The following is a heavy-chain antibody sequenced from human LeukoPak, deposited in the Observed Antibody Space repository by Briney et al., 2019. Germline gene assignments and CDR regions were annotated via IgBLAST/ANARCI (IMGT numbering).Heavy chain of an antibody. V-gene: IGHV3-53*01. J-gene: IGHJ6*02. D-gene: IGHD2-8*01. CDR3: ARVGIMGSDYYYGMDV. Sequence: GGSLRLSCAASGFTVSSNYMSWVCQAPGKGLERVSVIYSCGSTYYADSVKGRFPISIDNSKNTLYLQMNSLRAEDMDVYYCARVGIMGSDYYYGMDVWGQGTTVTVSS. CDR2: IYSCGST. CDR1: GFTVSSNY.